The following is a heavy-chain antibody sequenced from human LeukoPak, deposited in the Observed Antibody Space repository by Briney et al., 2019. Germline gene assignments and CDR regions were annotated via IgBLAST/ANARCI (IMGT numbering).Heavy chain of an antibody. CDR3: ARDPRTTGKSNYGMDV. CDR2: IYSGGTT. V-gene: IGHV3-53*01. CDR1: GITVSSNY. J-gene: IGHJ6*02. D-gene: IGHD4-17*01. Sequence: GGSLRLSCEASGITVSSNYMSWVRQPPGKGLEWVSIIYSGGTTYYADSVQGRFTISRDNSKNTVYLQMNSLRVEDTAVYYCARDPRTTGKSNYGMDVWGQGTTVTVSS.